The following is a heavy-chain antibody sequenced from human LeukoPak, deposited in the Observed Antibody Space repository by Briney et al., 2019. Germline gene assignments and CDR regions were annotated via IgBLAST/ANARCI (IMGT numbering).Heavy chain of an antibody. CDR3: ARGRQDVTMIVVIMTAVSYYLDV. D-gene: IGHD3-22*01. J-gene: IGHJ6*03. Sequence: SETLSLTCAVYGGSFSGYYWTWIRHTPEKGLEWIGEMNPSGSTNYNPSLKSRVTISVDTSKNQFSLTLSSVTAADTAVYYCARGRQDVTMIVVIMTAVSYYLDVWGKGTTVAVS. CDR2: MNPSGST. CDR1: GGSFSGYY. V-gene: IGHV4-34*01.